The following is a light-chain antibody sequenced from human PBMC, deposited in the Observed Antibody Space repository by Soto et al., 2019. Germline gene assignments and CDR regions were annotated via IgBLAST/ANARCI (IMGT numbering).Light chain of an antibody. CDR3: LQDFNYPCT. J-gene: IGKJ5*01. CDR2: AAS. Sequence: AIQMTQSPSSLSASVGDRVTITCRASQGIRNDLGWYQHKPGKAPKLLIYAASSSQTGVTSRFSGSGYGTEFTLTISSLQPEDVATYYCLQDFNYPCTFGQGTRLEI. CDR1: QGIRND. V-gene: IGKV1-6*02.